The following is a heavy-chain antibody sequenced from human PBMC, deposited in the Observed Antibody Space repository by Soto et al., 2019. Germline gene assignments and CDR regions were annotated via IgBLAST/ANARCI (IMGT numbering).Heavy chain of an antibody. V-gene: IGHV3-30*03. D-gene: IGHD1-26*01. J-gene: IGHJ4*02. CDR3: ARDLSDGRYGFDFDY. CDR1: GFTFNIYG. Sequence: PGGSLRLSCAASGFTFNIYGMHWVRQAPDKGLEWVALISYDGSNQYYADSVKGRFTISRDNSKNTLFLQMNSLRAEDTAVYYCARDLSDGRYGFDFDYWGQGTMVTVSS. CDR2: ISYDGSNQ.